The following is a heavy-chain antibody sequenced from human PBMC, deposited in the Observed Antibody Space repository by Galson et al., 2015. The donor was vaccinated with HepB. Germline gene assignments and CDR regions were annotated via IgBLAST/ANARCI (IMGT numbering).Heavy chain of an antibody. V-gene: IGHV3-30-3*01. CDR1: GFTFSSYA. CDR3: AKDRIMITFGPRRESGFDY. CDR2: ISYDGSNK. J-gene: IGHJ4*02. D-gene: IGHD3-16*01. Sequence: LRLSCAASGFTFSSYAMHWVRQAPGKGLEWVAVISYDGSNKYYADSVKGRFTISRDNSKNTLYLQMNSLRAEDTAVYYCAKDRIMITFGPRRESGFDYWGQGTLVTVSS.